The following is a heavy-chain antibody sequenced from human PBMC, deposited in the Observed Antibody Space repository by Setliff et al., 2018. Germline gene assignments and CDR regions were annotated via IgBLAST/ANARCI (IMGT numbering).Heavy chain of an antibody. CDR3: VRDGQWLVPHY. J-gene: IGHJ4*02. V-gene: IGHV3-7*03. D-gene: IGHD6-19*01. CDR2: INQDGSVK. Sequence: GGSLRLSCTASGFTFSSWGMSWVRQAPGKGLEWVANINQDGSVKYYVDSVKGRFTISRDNAKNSVYLQMNSLRAEDTAVYYCVRDGQWLVPHYWGQGTLVTVSS. CDR1: GFTFSSWG.